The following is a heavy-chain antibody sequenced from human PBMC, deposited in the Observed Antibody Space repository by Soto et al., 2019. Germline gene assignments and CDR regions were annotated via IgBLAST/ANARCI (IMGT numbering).Heavy chain of an antibody. Sequence: GGSLRLTNAASGFTFSNYAMHLFRQAPGKGLEWVSAISGSGGSTYYADSVKGRFTISRDNSKNTLYLQMNSLRAEDTAVYYCAKSPPYLIVVVTAIPASFDFWGPGTLVTVSS. CDR1: GFTFSNYA. CDR2: ISGSGGST. V-gene: IGHV3-23*01. D-gene: IGHD2-21*02. CDR3: AKSPPYLIVVVTAIPASFDF. J-gene: IGHJ4*02.